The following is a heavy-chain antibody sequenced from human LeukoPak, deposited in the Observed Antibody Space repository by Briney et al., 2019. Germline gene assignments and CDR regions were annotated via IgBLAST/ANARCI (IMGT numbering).Heavy chain of an antibody. V-gene: IGHV3-64D*09. D-gene: IGHD6-19*01. CDR1: GFTFSNCA. J-gene: IGHJ4*02. Sequence: QSGGSLRLSCSASGFTFSNCAMHWVRQAPGKGLEYVSAISGTGGSTYYADSVKGRFTISRDNSKNTLFLQMSSLRPEDTAVYYCVNGGVAVARYWGQGTLVTVSS. CDR2: ISGTGGST. CDR3: VNGGVAVARY.